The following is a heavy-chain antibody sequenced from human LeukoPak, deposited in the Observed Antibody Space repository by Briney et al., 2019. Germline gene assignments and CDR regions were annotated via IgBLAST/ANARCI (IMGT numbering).Heavy chain of an antibody. J-gene: IGHJ3*02. CDR3: ARVKQQLVLLRLGAFDI. Sequence: ASVTVSCKASGYTFTSYGISWVRQAPGQGLEWMGWISAYNGNTNYAQKLQGRVTMTTDTSTSTAYMELRSLRSDDTAVYYCARVKQQLVLLRLGAFDIWGQGTMVTVSS. D-gene: IGHD6-13*01. CDR2: ISAYNGNT. V-gene: IGHV1-18*01. CDR1: GYTFTSYG.